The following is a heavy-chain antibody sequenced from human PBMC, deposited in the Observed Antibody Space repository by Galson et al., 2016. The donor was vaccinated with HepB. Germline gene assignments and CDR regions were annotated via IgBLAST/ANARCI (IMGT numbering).Heavy chain of an antibody. Sequence: SLRLSCAASGFAFSTYTMNWVRQAPGKGLEWVSSISSNSNSIYYADSLKGRVTISRDNAENSMYLQMDNLRFDDTAMYVCTRGLRLLQNYFDSWGQGTLVTVSS. CDR2: ISSNSNSI. J-gene: IGHJ4*02. D-gene: IGHD5/OR15-5a*01. CDR1: GFAFSTYT. V-gene: IGHV3-21*01. CDR3: TRGLRLLQNYFDS.